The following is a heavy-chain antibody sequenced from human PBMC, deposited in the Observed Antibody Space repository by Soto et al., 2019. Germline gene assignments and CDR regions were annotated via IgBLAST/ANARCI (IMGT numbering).Heavy chain of an antibody. D-gene: IGHD3-3*01. Sequence: QVQLQQSGPGLVKPSETLSLTCAVSGGSFGSYSWNWIRQHPGKGLEWIGKIYYSGSTVCNPSLKSRVTLTIDTSEIMLSLKLSSETADETGVYYGSLDVFYTGMSGPREDGFDYCGQGRLVTVSA. CDR3: SLDVFYTGMSGPREDGFDY. CDR2: IYYSGST. CDR1: GGSFGSYS. V-gene: IGHV4-59*01. J-gene: IGHJ4*02.